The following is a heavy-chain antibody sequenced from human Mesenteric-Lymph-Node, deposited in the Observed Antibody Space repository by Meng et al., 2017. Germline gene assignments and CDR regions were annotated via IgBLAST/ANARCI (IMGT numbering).Heavy chain of an antibody. V-gene: IGHV3-74*01. Sequence: ETLSLTCAASGFTFSSYWMHWVRQVPGKGLVWVSRINSDGSSTSYADSVRGRFTISRDNAKNTLYLQINSLRAEDTAVYYCARGDSSSYFPDYWGQGTLVTVSS. CDR3: ARGDSSSYFPDY. D-gene: IGHD3-22*01. J-gene: IGHJ4*02. CDR1: GFTFSSYW. CDR2: INSDGSST.